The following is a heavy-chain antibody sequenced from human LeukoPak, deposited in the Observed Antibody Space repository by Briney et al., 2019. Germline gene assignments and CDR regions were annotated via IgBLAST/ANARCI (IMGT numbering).Heavy chain of an antibody. CDR2: IYPGDSDT. J-gene: IGHJ4*02. CDR3: ARTWSIAQKLAY. Sequence: GGPLQISCQGSGSRFTSYWIGWVRHVPRKGLEWMGIIYPGDSDTRYSPSFQGQVTISADKSISTAYPQWSSLKASDTAMYYCARTWSIAQKLAYWGQGTRVTVPS. CDR1: GSRFTSYW. D-gene: IGHD6-13*01. V-gene: IGHV5-51*01.